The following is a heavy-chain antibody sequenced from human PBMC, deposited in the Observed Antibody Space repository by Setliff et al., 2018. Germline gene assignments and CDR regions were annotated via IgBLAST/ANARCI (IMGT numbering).Heavy chain of an antibody. Sequence: SVKVSCKASGYTFTSYGVSWVRQAPGQGLEWMGGIIPIFGSANYAQKFRGRVTISADESTSTAYMELSSLRAEDTAVYFCAREGVDTRSSTDYRYYMDVWGKGTTVTVSS. J-gene: IGHJ6*03. V-gene: IGHV1-69*13. CDR2: IIPIFGSA. D-gene: IGHD5-18*01. CDR1: GYTFTSYG. CDR3: AREGVDTRSSTDYRYYMDV.